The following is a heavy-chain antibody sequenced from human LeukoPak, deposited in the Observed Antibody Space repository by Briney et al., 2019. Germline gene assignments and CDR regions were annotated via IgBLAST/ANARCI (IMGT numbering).Heavy chain of an antibody. CDR2: IYYSGST. D-gene: IGHD3-9*01. V-gene: IGHV4-59*12. Sequence: SETLSLTCTVSGGSISSYYWSWIRQPPGKGLEWIGYIYYSGSTNYNPSLKSRVTISVDRSKNQFSLKLSSVTAADTAVYYCARASQNYDILTHTPKNWFDPWGQGTLVTVSS. J-gene: IGHJ5*02. CDR3: ARASQNYDILTHTPKNWFDP. CDR1: GGSISSYY.